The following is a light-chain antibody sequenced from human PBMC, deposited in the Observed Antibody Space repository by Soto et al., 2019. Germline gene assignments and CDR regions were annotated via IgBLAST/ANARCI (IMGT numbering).Light chain of an antibody. J-gene: IGKJ5*01. CDR1: RSVRGSY. CDR2: GAS. V-gene: IGKV3-20*01. CDR3: QQYGSSPIT. Sequence: EIVLTQSPGTLSLAPGERATLSCRASRSVRGSYLASYQQKPCQAPRLLIYGASSRATGIPDRFSGSGSGTDFTLSISRLEPEDFAVYDCQQYGSSPITFGQGPRLEIK.